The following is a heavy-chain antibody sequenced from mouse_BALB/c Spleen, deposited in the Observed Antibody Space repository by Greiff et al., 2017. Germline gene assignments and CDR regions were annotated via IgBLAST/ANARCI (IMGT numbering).Heavy chain of an antibody. CDR3: AREEVLLYAMDY. J-gene: IGHJ4*01. D-gene: IGHD1-1*01. Sequence: EVKLEESGGGLVKPGGSLKLSCAASGFTFSSFGMHWVRQAPEKGLEWVAYISSGSSTIYYADTVKGRFTISRDNPKNTLFLQMTSLRSEDTAMYYCAREEVLLYAMDYWGQGTSVTVSS. CDR2: ISSGSSTI. V-gene: IGHV5-17*02. CDR1: GFTFSSFG.